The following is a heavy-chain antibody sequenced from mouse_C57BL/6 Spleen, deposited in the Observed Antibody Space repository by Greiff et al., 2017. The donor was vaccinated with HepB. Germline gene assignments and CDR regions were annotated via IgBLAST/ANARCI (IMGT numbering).Heavy chain of an antibody. CDR3: ARPLLLRSFYFDY. CDR1: GYTFTSYW. Sequence: VQLQQPGAELVRPGTSVKLSCKASGYTFTSYWMHWVKQRPGQGLEWIGVIDPSDSYTNYNQKFKGKATLTVDTSSSTAYMQLSSLTSEDSAVYYCARPLLLRSFYFDYWGQGTTLTVSS. D-gene: IGHD1-1*01. J-gene: IGHJ2*01. CDR2: IDPSDSYT. V-gene: IGHV1-59*01.